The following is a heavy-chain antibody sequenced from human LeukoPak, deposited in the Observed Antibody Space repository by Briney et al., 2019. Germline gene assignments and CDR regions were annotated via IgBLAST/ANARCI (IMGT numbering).Heavy chain of an antibody. CDR2: IWYDGSNK. V-gene: IGHV3-33*01. CDR1: GFTFSSYG. CDR3: ARDLGYFDY. J-gene: IGHJ4*02. Sequence: WGSVTLSCAASGFTFSSYGMHWVRQAPGKGLEWVAVIWYDGSNKYYADSVKGRFTISRDNSKNTLYLQMNSLRAEDTAVYYCARDLGYFDYWGQGTLVTVSS.